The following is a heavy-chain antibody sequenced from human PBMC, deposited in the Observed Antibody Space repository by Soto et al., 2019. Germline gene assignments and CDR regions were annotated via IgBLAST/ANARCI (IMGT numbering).Heavy chain of an antibody. V-gene: IGHV1-69*02. CDR2: IIPILGIA. CDR3: ARGHCISTSCYAHYYYGMDV. J-gene: IGHJ6*02. Sequence: GASVKVSGKASGGTFSSYTISWVRQAPGQGLEWMGRIIPILGIANYAQKFQGRVTITADKSTSTAYMELSSLRSEDTAVYYCARGHCISTSCYAHYYYGMDVWGQGTTVTVSS. CDR1: GGTFSSYT. D-gene: IGHD2-2*01.